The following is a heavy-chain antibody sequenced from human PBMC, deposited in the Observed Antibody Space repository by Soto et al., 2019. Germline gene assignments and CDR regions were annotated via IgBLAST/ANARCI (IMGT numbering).Heavy chain of an antibody. J-gene: IGHJ5*02. CDR2: IIPIFGTA. D-gene: IGHD2-8*01. CDR3: ARGHCTNGVCYMGWFDH. Sequence: QVQLVQSGAEVKKPGSSVKVSCKASGGTFSSYAISWVRQAPGQGLEWMGGIIPIFGTANYAQKFQGRVTITADESTSTAYMELSSLRSEDTAVYYCARGHCTNGVCYMGWFDHWGQGTLVTVSS. V-gene: IGHV1-69*01. CDR1: GGTFSSYA.